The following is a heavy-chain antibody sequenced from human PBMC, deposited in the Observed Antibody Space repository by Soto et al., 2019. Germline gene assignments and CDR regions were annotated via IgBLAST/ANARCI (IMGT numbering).Heavy chain of an antibody. D-gene: IGHD3-10*01. CDR3: ARDTVRELDY. CDR2: IVAGGGFT. V-gene: IGHV3-23*01. J-gene: IGHJ4*02. CDR1: GITFSNYV. Sequence: EVQLLESGGGLVQPGGYLRLSCAVSGITFSNYVMSWVRQAPGKGLEWVSGIVAGGGFTYYADSVKGRFTISRDNSRNTLYLQMNSLRAEDTAVYYCARDTVRELDYWGQGTLVAVSS.